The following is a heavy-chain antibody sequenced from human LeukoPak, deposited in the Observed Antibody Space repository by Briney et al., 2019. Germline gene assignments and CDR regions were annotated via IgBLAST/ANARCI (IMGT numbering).Heavy chain of an antibody. D-gene: IGHD3-22*01. CDR1: GGSISSGGYY. CDR3: AATRDYYDSSGYSRNAGYYYYGMDV. J-gene: IGHJ6*02. CDR2: IYYSGST. Sequence: PSETLSLTGTVSGGSISSGGYYWRWIRQHPGKGLEWIGYIYYSGSTYYNPSLQSRVTISVDTSKNQFSLKLSSVTAADTAVYYCAATRDYYDSSGYSRNAGYYYYGMDVWGQGTTVTVSS. V-gene: IGHV4-31*03.